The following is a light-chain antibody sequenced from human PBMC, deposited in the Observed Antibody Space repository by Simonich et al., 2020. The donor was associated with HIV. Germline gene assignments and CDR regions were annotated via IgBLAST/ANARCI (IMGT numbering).Light chain of an antibody. J-gene: IGLJ3*02. Sequence: SYELTQPPSVSVSPGQTARITCSGDALPKQYAYWYQQKQSQAPVLVLYKDSERPSGIPERFSGSSSGTTVTLTISGVQAEDEADYYCQSADSSGTYWVFGGGTKLTVL. V-gene: IGLV3-25*03. CDR2: KDS. CDR1: ALPKQY. CDR3: QSADSSGTYWV.